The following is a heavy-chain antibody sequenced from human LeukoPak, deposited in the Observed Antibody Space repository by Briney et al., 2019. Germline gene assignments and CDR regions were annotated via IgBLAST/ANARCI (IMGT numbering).Heavy chain of an antibody. CDR1: GLTFSSYA. D-gene: IGHD2-2*01. CDR2: IGGSGGST. Sequence: PGGSLRLSRAASGLTFSSYAMSWVRQAPGKGLEWVSAIGGSGGSTFYADSVKGRFTISRDNSKNTLYLQMNSLRAEDTAVYYCAKDLVLDIVVIPAAIDYWGQGTLVTVSS. V-gene: IGHV3-23*01. J-gene: IGHJ4*02. CDR3: AKDLVLDIVVIPAAIDY.